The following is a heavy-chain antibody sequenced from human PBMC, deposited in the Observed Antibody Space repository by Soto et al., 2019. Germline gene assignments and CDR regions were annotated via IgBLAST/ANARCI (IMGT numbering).Heavy chain of an antibody. CDR1: GFTFSSYG. Sequence: GGSLRLSCAASGFTFSSYGMHWVRQAPGKGLEWVAVIWYDGSNKYYADSVKGRFTISRDNSKNTLYLQMNSLRAEDTAVYYCATASRVGADAFDIWGQGTMVTVSS. D-gene: IGHD1-26*01. CDR3: ATASRVGADAFDI. J-gene: IGHJ3*02. V-gene: IGHV3-33*01. CDR2: IWYDGSNK.